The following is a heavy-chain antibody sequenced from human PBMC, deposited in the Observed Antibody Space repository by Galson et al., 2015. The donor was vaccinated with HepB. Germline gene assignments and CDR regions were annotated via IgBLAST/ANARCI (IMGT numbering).Heavy chain of an antibody. J-gene: IGHJ4*02. D-gene: IGHD3-10*01. CDR2: ISGSGGST. V-gene: IGHV3-23*01. CDR3: AKDLYLMGITMVRGVIGPPDY. CDR1: GFTFSSYA. Sequence: SLRLSCAASGFTFSSYAMSWVRQAPGKGLEWVSAISGSGGSTYYADSVKGRFTISRDNSKNTLYLQMNSLRAEDTAVYYCAKDLYLMGITMVRGVIGPPDYWGQGTLVTVSS.